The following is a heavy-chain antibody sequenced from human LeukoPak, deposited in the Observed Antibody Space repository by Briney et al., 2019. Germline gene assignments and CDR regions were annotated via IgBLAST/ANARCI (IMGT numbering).Heavy chain of an antibody. D-gene: IGHD3-3*01. Sequence: SETLSLTCTVSGGSISSGSYYWSWIRQPAGKGLEWIGRIYTCGSTNCNPSRKSRVTISVDTSKNQFSLKLSSVTAADTAVYYCARDGVVLDAFDIWGQGTMVTVSS. CDR1: GGSISSGSYY. CDR3: ARDGVVLDAFDI. CDR2: IYTCGST. J-gene: IGHJ3*02. V-gene: IGHV4-61*02.